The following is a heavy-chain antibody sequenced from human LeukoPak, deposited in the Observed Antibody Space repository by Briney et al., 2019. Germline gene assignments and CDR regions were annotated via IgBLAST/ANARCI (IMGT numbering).Heavy chain of an antibody. V-gene: IGHV3-74*01. CDR3: AREGAAADFDY. J-gene: IGHJ4*02. D-gene: IGHD6-13*01. CDR1: GFTFSNYG. CDR2: INSDGSST. Sequence: PGRSLRLSCAASGFTFSNYGMHWVRQAPGKGLVLVSRINSDGSSTSYADSVKGRFTISRDNAKNTLYLQMNSLRGEDTAVYYCAREGAAADFDYWGQGTLVSVSS.